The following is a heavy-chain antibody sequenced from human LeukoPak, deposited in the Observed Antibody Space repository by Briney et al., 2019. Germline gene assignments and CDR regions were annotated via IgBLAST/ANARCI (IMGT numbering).Heavy chain of an antibody. D-gene: IGHD6-19*01. CDR3: ARGVQKSGWYLDS. CDR1: GGSFSDYY. V-gene: IGHV4-34*01. CDR2: ISHIGNA. Sequence: SETLSLTCGVHGGSFSDYYWTWIRQPPGRGLEWIGEISHIGNAICSPSLTSRVTISIDTSHNQFSLKLTSVTAADTALYYCARGVQKSGWYLDSWGQGTLVTVSS. J-gene: IGHJ4*02.